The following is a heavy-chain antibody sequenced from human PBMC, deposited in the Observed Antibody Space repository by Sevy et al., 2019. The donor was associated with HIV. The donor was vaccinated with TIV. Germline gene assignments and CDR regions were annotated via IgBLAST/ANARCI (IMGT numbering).Heavy chain of an antibody. V-gene: IGHV3-30-3*01. CDR2: ISYDGSNK. CDR3: ARDSDIVVVVAATGFDY. CDR1: GFTFSSYA. J-gene: IGHJ4*02. Sequence: GGSLRLSCAASGFTFSSYAMRWVRQAPGKGLEWVAVISYDGSNKYYADSVKGRFTISRDNSKNTLYLQMNSLRAEDTAVYYCARDSDIVVVVAATGFDYWGQGTLVTVSS. D-gene: IGHD2-15*01.